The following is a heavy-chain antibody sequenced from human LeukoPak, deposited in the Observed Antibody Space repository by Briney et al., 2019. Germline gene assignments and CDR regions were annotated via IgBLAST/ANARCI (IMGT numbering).Heavy chain of an antibody. V-gene: IGHV3-43*01. J-gene: IGHJ4*02. CDR1: GFTFDDYT. CDR3: AKDNEKYCSGGSCYSGLHFDY. CDR2: ISWDGGST. D-gene: IGHD2-15*01. Sequence: QSGGSLRLSCAASGFTFDDYTMHWVRQAPGKGLEWASLISWDGGSTYYADSVKGRFTISRDNSKNSLYLQMNSLRTEDTALYYCAKDNEKYCSGGSCYSGLHFDYWGQGTLVTVSS.